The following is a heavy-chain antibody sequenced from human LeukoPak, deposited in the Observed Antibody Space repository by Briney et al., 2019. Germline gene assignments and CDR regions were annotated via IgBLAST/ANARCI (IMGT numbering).Heavy chain of an antibody. V-gene: IGHV1-18*01. Sequence: ASVKVSCKASGYTFTSYGISWVRQAPGQGLEWMGWISAYNGNTNYAQKLQGRVTMTTDTSTSTAYMELRSLRSDDTAVYYCVRDPGEDYVWGSYRYIDYWGQGTLVTVSS. CDR2: ISAYNGNT. D-gene: IGHD3-16*02. CDR1: GYTFTSYG. CDR3: VRDPGEDYVWGSYRYIDY. J-gene: IGHJ4*02.